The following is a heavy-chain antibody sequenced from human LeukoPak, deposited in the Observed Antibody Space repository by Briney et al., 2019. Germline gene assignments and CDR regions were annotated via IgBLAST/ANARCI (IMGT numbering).Heavy chain of an antibody. Sequence: GASVKVSCKASGGTFSSYAISWVRQAPGQGLEWMGGIIPIFGTANYAQKFQGRVTITADESTSTAYMELSSLRSEDTAVYYCARGIVVVPAAHHDAFDIWGQGTMVTVSS. CDR1: GGTFSSYA. CDR3: ARGIVVVPAAHHDAFDI. J-gene: IGHJ3*02. V-gene: IGHV1-69*13. CDR2: IIPIFGTA. D-gene: IGHD2-2*01.